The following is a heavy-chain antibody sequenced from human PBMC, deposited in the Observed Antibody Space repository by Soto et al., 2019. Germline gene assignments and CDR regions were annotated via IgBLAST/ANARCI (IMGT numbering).Heavy chain of an antibody. Sequence: ESGGGVVQPGRSLRLSCAASGFTFSSYGMHWVRQAPGKGLEWVAVIWYDGSNKYYADSVKGRFTISRDNSKNTLYLQMNSLRAEDTAVYYCARSGDPGHYYGMDVWGQGTTVTVSS. CDR1: GFTFSSYG. D-gene: IGHD2-21*01. CDR2: IWYDGSNK. CDR3: ARSGDPGHYYGMDV. J-gene: IGHJ6*02. V-gene: IGHV3-33*01.